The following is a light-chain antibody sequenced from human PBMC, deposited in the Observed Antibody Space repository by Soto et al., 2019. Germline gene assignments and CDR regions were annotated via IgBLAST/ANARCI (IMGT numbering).Light chain of an antibody. CDR3: QSYDSSLSGVV. CDR1: SSNIGAGYH. J-gene: IGLJ2*01. V-gene: IGLV1-40*01. Sequence: QSVLTQPPSVSGAPGQRVTISCTGSSSNIGAGYHVHWYQQLPGTAPKLLIYGNSNRPSGVPDRFSGSKSGTSASLAITGLQAEDEADYYCQSYDSSLSGVVFVGGTKLTVL. CDR2: GNS.